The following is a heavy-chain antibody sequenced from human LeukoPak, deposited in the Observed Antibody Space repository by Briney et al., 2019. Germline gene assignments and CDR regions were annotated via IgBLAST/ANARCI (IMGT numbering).Heavy chain of an antibody. CDR1: GGSISSYY. CDR2: IYYSGST. V-gene: IGHV4-59*01. Sequence: SGTLSLTCTVSGGSISSYYWSWIRQPPGKGLEWIGYIYYSGSTNYNPSLKSRVTISVDTSKNQFSLKLSSVTAADTAVYYCARDTYYYDTSAYYPPGLFDYWGQGTLVTVSS. D-gene: IGHD3-22*01. J-gene: IGHJ4*02. CDR3: ARDTYYYDTSAYYPPGLFDY.